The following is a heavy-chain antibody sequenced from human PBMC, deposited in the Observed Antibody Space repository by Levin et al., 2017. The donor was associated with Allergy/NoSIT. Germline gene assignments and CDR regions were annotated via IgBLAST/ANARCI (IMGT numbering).Heavy chain of an antibody. CDR3: ASPPLGAGIAVAHPPLAFDI. J-gene: IGHJ3*02. Sequence: GASVKVSCKASGGTFSSYAISWVRQAPGQGLEWMGGIIPIFGTANYAQKFQGRVTITADESTSTAYMELSSLRSEDTAVYYCASPPLGAGIAVAHPPLAFDIWGQGTMVTVSS. CDR2: IIPIFGTA. CDR1: GGTFSSYA. D-gene: IGHD6-19*01. V-gene: IGHV1-69*13.